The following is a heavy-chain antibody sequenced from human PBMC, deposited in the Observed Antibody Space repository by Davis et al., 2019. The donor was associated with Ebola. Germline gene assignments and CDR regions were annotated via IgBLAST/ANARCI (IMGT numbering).Heavy chain of an antibody. D-gene: IGHD1-1*01. CDR1: GGTFSSYA. V-gene: IGHV1-69*05. CDR2: IIPIFGTA. J-gene: IGHJ4*02. Sequence: AASVKVSCKASGGTFSSYAISWVRQAPGQGLEWMGGIIPIFGTANYAQKFQGRVTMTRDTSTSTAYMELRSLRSDDTARYYCARDVRGITGPSEYWGQGTLVTVSS. CDR3: ARDVRGITGPSEY.